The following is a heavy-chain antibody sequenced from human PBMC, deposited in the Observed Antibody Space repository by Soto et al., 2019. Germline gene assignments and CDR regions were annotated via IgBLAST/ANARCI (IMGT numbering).Heavy chain of an antibody. Sequence: QIILKESGPTLVRPTQTLTLTCTFSGFSLTTSGVGVGWIRQPPGKALEWLAVIYWDDDKRYSSSLKSRLTIPKDTSKNQVVLTMTNMDPVDTATYYCAHHPYYGLGSYSFDYWGQGTLVTVSS. CDR3: AHHPYYGLGSYSFDY. J-gene: IGHJ4*02. D-gene: IGHD3-10*01. CDR2: IYWDDDK. V-gene: IGHV2-5*02. CDR1: GFSLTTSGVG.